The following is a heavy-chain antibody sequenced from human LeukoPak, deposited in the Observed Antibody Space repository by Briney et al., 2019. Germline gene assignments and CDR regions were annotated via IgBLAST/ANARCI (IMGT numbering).Heavy chain of an antibody. J-gene: IGHJ4*02. CDR3: ARDSAAAAGTPDY. D-gene: IGHD6-13*01. CDR1: GFTFGSYS. Sequence: AGGSLRLSCAASGFTFGSYSMNWVRQAPGRGLEWVSSISGSSTYIYYADSLKGRFTISRDNAKNSLYLQMNSLRAEDTAVYYCARDSAAAAGTPDYWGQGTLVTVSS. V-gene: IGHV3-21*01. CDR2: ISGSSTYI.